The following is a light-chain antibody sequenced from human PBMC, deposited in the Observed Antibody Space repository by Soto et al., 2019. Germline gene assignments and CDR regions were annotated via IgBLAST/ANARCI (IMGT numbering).Light chain of an antibody. J-gene: IGKJ4*01. CDR2: GAS. CDR1: QSVSGN. Sequence: EIVMTQSLATLSVSTGERVTLSCRASQSVSGNLAWYQQKPGQAPRLLIYGASTRATGIPARFSGSGSGTEFTLTISSLQSEDFAVYYCQQYNNWLTFGGGTKVDI. CDR3: QQYNNWLT. V-gene: IGKV3-15*01.